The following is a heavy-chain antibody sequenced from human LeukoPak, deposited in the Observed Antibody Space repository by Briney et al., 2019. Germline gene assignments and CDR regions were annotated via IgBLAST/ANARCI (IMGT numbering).Heavy chain of an antibody. V-gene: IGHV1-8*01. CDR2: MNPNSGNT. Sequence: ASVKVSCKASGYTFTSYDINWVRQATGQGLEWMGWMNPNSGNTDYAQKFQGRVTMTRNTSISTAYMELSSLRSEDTAVYYCALPRINGNWYFDLWGRGTLVTVSS. CDR3: ALPRINGNWYFDL. D-gene: IGHD5-12*01. J-gene: IGHJ2*01. CDR1: GYTFTSYD.